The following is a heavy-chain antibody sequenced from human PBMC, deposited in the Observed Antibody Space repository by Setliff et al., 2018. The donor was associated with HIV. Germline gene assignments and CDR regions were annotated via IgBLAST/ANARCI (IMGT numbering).Heavy chain of an antibody. D-gene: IGHD4-17*01. CDR3: ATGHNDYGVGGPAFDI. CDR1: SDSISPYY. V-gene: IGHV4-59*01. J-gene: IGHJ3*02. CDR2: IYYSGST. Sequence: SETLSLTCTVSSDSISPYYWSWIRQPPGRGLEWIGFIYYSGSTNYSPSLKSRVTISLDSSKDQFSLKLTSVTAADAAVYYCATGHNDYGVGGPAFDIWGQGTMVTVSS.